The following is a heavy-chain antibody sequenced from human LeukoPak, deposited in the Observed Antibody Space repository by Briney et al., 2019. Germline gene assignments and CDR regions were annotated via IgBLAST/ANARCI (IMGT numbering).Heavy chain of an antibody. Sequence: PGGSLRLSCAASGFTVSSTYMNWVRQAPGKGLEWVSAIFSGGSIHYADSVRGRFTISRDNSKNTLYLQMNSLRGEDTAVYYCVRGGARAALDIWGQGTLVTVSS. CDR1: GFTVSSTY. V-gene: IGHV3-53*01. CDR2: IFSGGSI. CDR3: VRGGARAALDI. J-gene: IGHJ3*02. D-gene: IGHD3-10*01.